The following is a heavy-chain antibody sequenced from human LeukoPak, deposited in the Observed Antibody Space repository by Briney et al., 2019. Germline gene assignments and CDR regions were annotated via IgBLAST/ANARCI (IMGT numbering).Heavy chain of an antibody. J-gene: IGHJ4*02. Sequence: GGSLRLSCAASGLTFSSCGMHWVRQAPGKGLEWVAVISFDASNKYYADSVKGRFTISRDNSKNTLYLQMNSLRAEDTAVYYCAKDVDPFGSGSYVEGFDYWGQGTLVTVSS. CDR2: ISFDASNK. V-gene: IGHV3-30*18. CDR1: GLTFSSCG. CDR3: AKDVDPFGSGSYVEGFDY. D-gene: IGHD3-10*01.